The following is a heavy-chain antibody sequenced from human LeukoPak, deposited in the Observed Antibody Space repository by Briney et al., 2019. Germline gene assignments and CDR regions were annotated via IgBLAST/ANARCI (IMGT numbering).Heavy chain of an antibody. CDR2: ISGRGEHT. J-gene: IGHJ2*01. D-gene: IGHD7-27*01. V-gene: IGHV3-23*01. Sequence: GGSPRLSCAASGFAFSIYAMNWVRQAPGKGLEWVSVISGRGEHTYYADSVKGRFTISRDNSNNTLYLQMNSLRAEDAAVYYCARDLSGDWYFDLWGRGTLVTVSS. CDR3: ARDLSGDWYFDL. CDR1: GFAFSIYA.